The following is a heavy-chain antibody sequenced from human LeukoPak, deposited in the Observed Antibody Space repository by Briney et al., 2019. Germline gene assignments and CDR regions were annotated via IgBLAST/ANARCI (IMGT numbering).Heavy chain of an antibody. CDR1: GFTFSSYS. Sequence: PGGSLRLSCAASGFTFSSYSMNWVRQAPGKGLEWVAVIWYDGSNKYYADSVKGRFTISRDNSKNTLYLQMNSLRAEDTAVYYCARDILAWLLDYWGQGTLVTVSS. V-gene: IGHV3-33*08. CDR3: ARDILAWLLDY. CDR2: IWYDGSNK. D-gene: IGHD3-22*01. J-gene: IGHJ4*02.